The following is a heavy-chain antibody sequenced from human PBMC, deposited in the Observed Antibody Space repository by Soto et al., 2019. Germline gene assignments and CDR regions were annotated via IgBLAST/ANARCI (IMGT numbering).Heavy chain of an antibody. Sequence: ASVKVSCKASGYTFTSYGISWVRQAPGQRLEWMGWINAGNGNTKYSQKFQGRVTITRDTSASTAYMELSSLRSEDTAVYYCARASIAVAGTFDYWGQGTLVTVSS. CDR3: ARASIAVAGTFDY. J-gene: IGHJ4*02. CDR1: GYTFTSYG. D-gene: IGHD6-19*01. CDR2: INAGNGNT. V-gene: IGHV1-3*01.